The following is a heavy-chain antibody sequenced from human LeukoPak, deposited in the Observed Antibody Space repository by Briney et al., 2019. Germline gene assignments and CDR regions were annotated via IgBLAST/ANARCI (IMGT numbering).Heavy chain of an antibody. Sequence: SETLSLTCTVSGASVSGSPYYWGWIRQPPGKGLEWIGSIYSSGSTYYNASLQSRVTISIETSKNQISLRLNSVTAADTAIYYCAKSGGYGLIDYWGQGTLVAVSS. V-gene: IGHV4-39*01. J-gene: IGHJ4*02. CDR2: IYSSGST. CDR1: GASVSGSPYY. D-gene: IGHD1-26*01. CDR3: AKSGGYGLIDY.